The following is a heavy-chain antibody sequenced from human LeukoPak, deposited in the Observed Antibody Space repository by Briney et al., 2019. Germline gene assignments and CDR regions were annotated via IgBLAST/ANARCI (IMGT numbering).Heavy chain of an antibody. Sequence: GGSLRLSCAASGFTFSSYSMNWVRQAPGKGLEWVSYISSSSSTIYYADSVKGRFTISRDNAKNSLYLQMNSLRAEDTAVYYCAKAGRSGSYYDAFDIWGQGTMVTVSS. J-gene: IGHJ3*02. CDR1: GFTFSSYS. D-gene: IGHD1-26*01. CDR3: AKAGRSGSYYDAFDI. V-gene: IGHV3-48*01. CDR2: ISSSSSTI.